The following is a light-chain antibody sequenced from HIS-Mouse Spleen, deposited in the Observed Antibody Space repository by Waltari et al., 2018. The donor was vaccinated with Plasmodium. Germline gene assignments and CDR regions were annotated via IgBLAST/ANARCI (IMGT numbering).Light chain of an antibody. J-gene: IGLJ1*01. CDR3: CSYAGSYTYV. Sequence: QSALTQPRSVSGSPGQSVTISCTGTSSDVGGYNYVSWYQQHPGKAPKRMIYDCSKRPSGFPDRFSGSKSGNTASLTISGLQAEDEADYYCCSYAGSYTYVFGTGTKVTVL. CDR1: SSDVGGYNY. CDR2: DCS. V-gene: IGLV2-11*01.